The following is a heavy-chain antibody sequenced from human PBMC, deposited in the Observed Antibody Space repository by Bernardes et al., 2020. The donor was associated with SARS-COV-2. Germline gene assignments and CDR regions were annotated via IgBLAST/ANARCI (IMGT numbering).Heavy chain of an antibody. CDR3: AKDPDSSGYYSDVDN. J-gene: IGHJ4*02. V-gene: IGHV3-23*01. D-gene: IGHD3-22*01. CDR1: GFTFSSYA. Sequence: GGSLRLSCAASGFTFSSYAMTWVRQAPGKGLEWVSGISNSGGSTHYVDSVKGRFTISRDNSKNTLYLQMNSLRAEDTAIYYCAKDPDSSGYYSDVDNWGQGTLVTVSS. CDR2: ISNSGGST.